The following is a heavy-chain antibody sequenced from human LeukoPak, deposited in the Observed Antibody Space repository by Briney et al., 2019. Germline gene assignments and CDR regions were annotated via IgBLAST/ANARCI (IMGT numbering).Heavy chain of an antibody. V-gene: IGHV3-23*01. CDR2: ISVSGDST. CDR1: GFTFSRYA. Sequence: GGSLRLSCAASGFTFSRYAFTWVRQAPGKGLEWLSAISVSGDSTYHADSVKGRFAISRDNSKNTLFLQMNSLRAEDTAVYYCAKRDSHSGTYVIDYWGQGTLVTVSS. CDR3: AKRDSHSGTYVIDY. D-gene: IGHD3-10*01. J-gene: IGHJ4*02.